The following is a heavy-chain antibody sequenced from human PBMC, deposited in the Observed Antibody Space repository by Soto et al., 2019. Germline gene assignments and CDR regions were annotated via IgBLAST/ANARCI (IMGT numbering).Heavy chain of an antibody. CDR1: GFTFSSYA. CDR3: AREGLAVATDY. CDR2: ISYDGSNK. V-gene: IGHV3-30-3*01. Sequence: QVQLVESGGGVVQPGRSLRLSCAASGFTFSSYAMHWVRQAPGKGLEWVAVISYDGSNKYYADSVKGRFTISRDNSKNTLYLQMNSLRAEDTAVYYCAREGLAVATDYWGQGTLVTVSS. D-gene: IGHD6-19*01. J-gene: IGHJ4*02.